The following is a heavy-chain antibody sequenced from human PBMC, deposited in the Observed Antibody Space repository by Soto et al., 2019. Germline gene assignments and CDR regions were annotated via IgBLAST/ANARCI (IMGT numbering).Heavy chain of an antibody. V-gene: IGHV3-64D*06. D-gene: IGHD3-22*01. CDR1: GFTFSSYA. J-gene: IGHJ4*02. CDR2: ISSNGGST. CDR3: VKARITMIVAAPYDY. Sequence: PGGSLRLSCSASGFTFSSYAMHWVRQAPGKGLEYVSAISSNGGSTYYADSVKGRFTISRDNSKNTLYLQMSSLRAEDTAVYYCVKARITMIVAAPYDYWGQGTLVTVSS.